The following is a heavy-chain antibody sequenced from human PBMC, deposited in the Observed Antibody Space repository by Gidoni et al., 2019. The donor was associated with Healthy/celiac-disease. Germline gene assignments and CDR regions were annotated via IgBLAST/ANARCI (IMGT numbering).Heavy chain of an antibody. V-gene: IGHV4-34*01. J-gene: IGHJ5*02. CDR2: INHSGST. CDR1: GGSFSGYY. CDR3: ARGSLVFGSSWYRGRDWFDP. D-gene: IGHD6-13*01. Sequence: QVQLQQWGAGLLKPSETLSLTCAVYGGSFSGYYWSWIRQPPGKGLEWIGEINHSGSTNYNPSLKSRVTISVDTSKNQFSLKLSSVTAADTAVYYCARGSLVFGSSWYRGRDWFDPWGQGTLVTVSS.